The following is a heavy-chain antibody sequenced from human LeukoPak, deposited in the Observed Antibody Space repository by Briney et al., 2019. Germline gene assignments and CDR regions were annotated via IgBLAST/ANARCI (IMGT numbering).Heavy chain of an antibody. CDR1: GGSIRSSYYY. V-gene: IGHV4-39*02. CDR2: IYDSGST. Sequence: SETLSLTCTVSGGSIRSSYYYWGWIRQPPGKGLEWIGSIYDSGSTYYNPSLKSRVTISVDTSKNQFSLKLNSVTAADTAVYYCAREGYNHRPYWGQGTLVTVSS. CDR3: AREGYNHRPY. J-gene: IGHJ4*02. D-gene: IGHD1-1*01.